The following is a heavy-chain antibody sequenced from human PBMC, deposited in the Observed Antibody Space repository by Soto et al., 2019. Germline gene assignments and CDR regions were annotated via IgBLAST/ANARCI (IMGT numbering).Heavy chain of an antibody. CDR3: VRALAFTTSPPRGFEN. D-gene: IGHD2-2*01. Sequence: QIQLQQSGPGLVKPSQTLSLTCAISGDSVSSNSAAWNWVRQSPSRGLEWLGRTYYRSKWYNDYAVSVKSRITINPDTSKNHFSLQLNSVTPEDTAVYYCVRALAFTTSPPRGFENWGQGTLVTVSS. CDR2: TYYRSKWYN. V-gene: IGHV6-1*01. CDR1: GDSVSSNSAA. J-gene: IGHJ4*02.